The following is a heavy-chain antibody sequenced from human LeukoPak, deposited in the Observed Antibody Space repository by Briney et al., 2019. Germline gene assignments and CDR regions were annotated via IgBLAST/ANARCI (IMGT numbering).Heavy chain of an antibody. J-gene: IGHJ4*02. Sequence: GGSLRLSCAASGCTFSTYGMNWVRQSPGKGLEWVSSISDDGKSTYYTDSVKGRFTISRDNSKNTLYLQMNSLRAEDTAVYYCAKRVPYSSSTVYFDSWGQGTLVVVSS. CDR1: GCTFSTYG. CDR2: ISDDGKST. V-gene: IGHV3-23*01. D-gene: IGHD6-6*01. CDR3: AKRVPYSSSTVYFDS.